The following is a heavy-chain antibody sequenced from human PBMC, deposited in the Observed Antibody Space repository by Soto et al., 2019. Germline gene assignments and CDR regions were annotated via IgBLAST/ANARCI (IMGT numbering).Heavy chain of an antibody. CDR2: ISPGGRYT. V-gene: IGHV3-11*06. J-gene: IGHJ4*02. CDR3: AGTYDSHDFRFDH. Sequence: GGSLRLSCATSGFTFSDHYMTWIRQAPGKGLEFISYISPGGRYTNYGDSVKGRFTISRDNAENSLYLQLNSLRDDDTAVYYCAGTYDSHDFRFDHWGRGTLVTVSS. D-gene: IGHD3-3*01. CDR1: GFTFSDHY.